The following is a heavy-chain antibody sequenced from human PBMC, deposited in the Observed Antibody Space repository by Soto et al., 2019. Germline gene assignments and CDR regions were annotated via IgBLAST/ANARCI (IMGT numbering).Heavy chain of an antibody. V-gene: IGHV1-69*12. J-gene: IGHJ6*02. CDR2: IIPIFGTA. Sequence: QVQLVQSGAEVKKPGSSVKVSCKASGGTFSSYAISWVRQAPGQGLEWMGGIIPIFGTATYGQKFQGRVTITADEATSRADMELSSLRAEGTAVYYCAGGTAYADYCYGMDVWGQGTTVTVSS. CDR1: GGTFSSYA. CDR3: AGGTAYADYCYGMDV. D-gene: IGHD3-16*01.